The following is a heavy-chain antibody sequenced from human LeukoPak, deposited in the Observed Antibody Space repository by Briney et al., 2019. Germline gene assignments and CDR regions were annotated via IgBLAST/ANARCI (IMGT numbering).Heavy chain of an antibody. V-gene: IGHV3-53*01. CDR2: IYSGGST. J-gene: IGHJ4*02. D-gene: IGHD5-18*01. CDR3: AISGYSYGSFDY. Sequence: PGGSLRLSCAASGFTVSSNYMSWVRQAPGKGLEWVSVIYSGGSTYYADSVRGRFTISRDNSENTLYLQMNSLRAEDTAVYYCAISGYSYGSFDYWGQGTLVTVSS. CDR1: GFTVSSNY.